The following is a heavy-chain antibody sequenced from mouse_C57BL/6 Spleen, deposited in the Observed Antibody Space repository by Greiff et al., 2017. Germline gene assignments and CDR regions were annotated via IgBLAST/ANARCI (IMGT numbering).Heavy chain of an antibody. V-gene: IGHV12-3*01. CDR2: ITHSGET. D-gene: IGHD1-2*01. CDR3: AGDTENDGLAY. Sequence: QVQLQQSGPGLVKPSQSLFLTCSITGFPITSGYYWIWIRQSPGKPLEWMGYITHSGETFYNPSLQSPISITRETSKNQFFLQLNSVTTEDTAMYYCAGDTENDGLAYWGQGTLVTVSA. J-gene: IGHJ3*01. CDR1: GFPITSGYY.